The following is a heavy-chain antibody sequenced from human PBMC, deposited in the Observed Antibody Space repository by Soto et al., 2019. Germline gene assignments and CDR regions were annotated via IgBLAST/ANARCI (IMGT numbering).Heavy chain of an antibody. V-gene: IGHV4-61*01. CDR3: ARSGEDIVVVVAATFPRNYYYYGMDV. J-gene: IGHJ6*02. CDR2: IYYSGST. CDR1: GGSVSSGSYY. Sequence: PSETLSLTCTVSGGSVSSGSYYWSWIRQPSGKGLEWIGYIYYSGSTNYNPSLKSRVTISVDTSKNQFSLKLSSVTAADTAVYYCARSGEDIVVVVAATFPRNYYYYGMDVWGQGTTVTVPS. D-gene: IGHD2-15*01.